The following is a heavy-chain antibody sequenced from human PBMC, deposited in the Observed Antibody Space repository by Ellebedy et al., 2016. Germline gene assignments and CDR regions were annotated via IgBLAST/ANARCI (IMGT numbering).Heavy chain of an antibody. D-gene: IGHD6-13*01. CDR1: GGSISSSSYY. CDR2: IYYSGST. J-gene: IGHJ4*02. V-gene: IGHV4-39*07. Sequence: SETLSLTCTVSGGSISSSSYYWGWIRQPPGKGLEWIGSIYYSGSTDYNPPLKGRVTISVDTSKNQFSLKLNSVTAADTAVYYCARGTRYTSSWYGSPDYWGQGTLVTVSS. CDR3: ARGTRYTSSWYGSPDY.